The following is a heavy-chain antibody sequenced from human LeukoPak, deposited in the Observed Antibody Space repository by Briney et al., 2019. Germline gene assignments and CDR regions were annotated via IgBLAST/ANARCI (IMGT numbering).Heavy chain of an antibody. Sequence: AGGSLRLSCAVSGITLSNYGMSWVRQAPGKGLEWVAGISDSGGRTNYADSAKGRFTISRDNPKNTLYLQMNSLRAEDTAVYFCAKRGVVIRVILVGFHKEAYYFDSWGQGALATVSS. V-gene: IGHV3-23*01. CDR3: AKRGVVIRVILVGFHKEAYYFDS. J-gene: IGHJ4*02. CDR1: GITLSNYG. CDR2: ISDSGGRT. D-gene: IGHD3-22*01.